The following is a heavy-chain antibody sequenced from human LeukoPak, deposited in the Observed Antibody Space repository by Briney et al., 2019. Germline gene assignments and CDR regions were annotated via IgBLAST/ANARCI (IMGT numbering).Heavy chain of an antibody. CDR1: GFTFNNYA. D-gene: IGHD3-16*02. CDR2: ISYDGSNK. CDR3: AREYYDYVWGSYRSPPSGMDV. Sequence: GRSLRLSCAASGFTFNNYAMHWVRQAPGKGLEWVAVISYDGSNKYYADSVKGRFTISRDNSENTLYLQMNSLRAEDTAVYYCAREYYDYVWGSYRSPPSGMDVWGQGTTVTVSS. V-gene: IGHV3-30-3*01. J-gene: IGHJ6*02.